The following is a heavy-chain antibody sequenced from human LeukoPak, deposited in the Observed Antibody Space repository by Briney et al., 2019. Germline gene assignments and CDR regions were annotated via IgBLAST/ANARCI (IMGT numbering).Heavy chain of an antibody. CDR2: ISHSGTT. D-gene: IGHD3-10*01. V-gene: IGHV4-4*02. J-gene: IGHJ4*02. CDR3: ARDDTGVIRGIRFHY. CDR1: GASISSGYW. Sequence: PSGTLSLTCAVSGASISSGYWWCGVRQPPGKGLEWIGEISHSGTTNYNPSLKSRVTISVDKSKSQFTLKLSSVTAADTAVYYCARDDTGVIRGIRFHYWGQGTLVTVSS.